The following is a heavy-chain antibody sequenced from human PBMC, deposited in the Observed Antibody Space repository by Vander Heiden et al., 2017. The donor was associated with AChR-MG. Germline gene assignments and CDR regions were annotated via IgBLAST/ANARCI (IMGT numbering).Heavy chain of an antibody. D-gene: IGHD3-9*01. Sequence: QVQLVESGGGVVQPGRSLRLSCAASGFTFSSYGMNWVRQVPGKGLELVAVIWYDGSNKYYADSVKGRVTISRDNSKNTLYRQMNSLRAEETAVYYCARDSLTVLGSLYYYYMDVWGKGTTVTVSS. CDR1: GFTFSSYG. V-gene: IGHV3-33*01. CDR2: IWYDGSNK. CDR3: ARDSLTVLGSLYYYYMDV. J-gene: IGHJ6*03.